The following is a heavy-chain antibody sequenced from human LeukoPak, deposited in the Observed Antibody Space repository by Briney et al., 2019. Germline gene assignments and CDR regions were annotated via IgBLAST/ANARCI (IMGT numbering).Heavy chain of an antibody. J-gene: IGHJ4*02. CDR2: IRYDGSNK. Sequence: GGSLRLSCAASGFTFSSYGMHWVRQAPGKGLEWVAFIRYDGSNKYYADSVKGRFTISRDNSKNTLYLQMNSLRAEDTAVYYCAKDRYSNSFYFDYWGQGTLVTVSS. CDR1: GFTFSSYG. V-gene: IGHV3-30*02. D-gene: IGHD4-11*01. CDR3: AKDRYSNSFYFDY.